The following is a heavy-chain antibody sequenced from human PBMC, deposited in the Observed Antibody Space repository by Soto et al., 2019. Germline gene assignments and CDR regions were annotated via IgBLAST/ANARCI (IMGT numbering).Heavy chain of an antibody. CDR1: GFSFSTYG. CDR3: AKLIRADSTSSNFYYYSGMDV. CDR2: ISNDGSNK. Sequence: PGGSLRLSCAASGFSFSTYGMHWVRQAPGKGLEWMAVISNDGSNKYYADSLKGRFTISRDNSKDTLFLQMNSLRGEDTAIYYCAKLIRADSTSSNFYYYSGMDVWGQGTTVTVSS. J-gene: IGHJ6*02. V-gene: IGHV3-30*18. D-gene: IGHD6-6*01.